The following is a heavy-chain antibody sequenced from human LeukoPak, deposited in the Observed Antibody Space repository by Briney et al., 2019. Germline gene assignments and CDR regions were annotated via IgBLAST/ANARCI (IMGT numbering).Heavy chain of an antibody. V-gene: IGHV1-46*01. D-gene: IGHD5-18*01. CDR2: INPSGGGT. J-gene: IGHJ4*02. CDR3: AREIGPRQLHLWGSAFDY. CDR1: GYTFTGYY. Sequence: ASVKVSCKASGYTFTGYYMHWVRQAPGQGLERMGIINPSGGGTSYAQKFQGRLTMTRDTSTTTVYMGLSSLRSEDTAMYYCAREIGPRQLHLWGSAFDYWGQGTLVTVSS.